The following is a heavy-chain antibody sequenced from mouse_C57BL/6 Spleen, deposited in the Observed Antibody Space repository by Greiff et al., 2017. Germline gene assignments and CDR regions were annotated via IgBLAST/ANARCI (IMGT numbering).Heavy chain of an antibody. D-gene: IGHD1-2*01. V-gene: IGHV1-18*01. CDR3: ARSITTGATGYFDV. CDR2: INPNNGGT. Sequence: VQLQQSGPELVKPGASVKIPCKASGYTFTDYNMDWVKQSHGKSLEWIGDINPNNGGTIYNQKFKGKATLTVDKSSSTAYMELRSLTSEDTAVYYCARSITTGATGYFDVWGTGTTVTVSS. J-gene: IGHJ1*03. CDR1: GYTFTDYN.